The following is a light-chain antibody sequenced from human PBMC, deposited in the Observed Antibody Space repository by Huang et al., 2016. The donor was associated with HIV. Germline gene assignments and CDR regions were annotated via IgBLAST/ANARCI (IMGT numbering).Light chain of an antibody. Sequence: AIRITQSPSSLSASTGDRVTITCRASQGISSYLGWYQQEPGRAPRLRIYAASTLQSGVPSRFSGSGSGADFTLTISGLQSEDFATYYCQQYYTYPRTFGQGTKLEIK. CDR2: AAS. CDR3: QQYYTYPRT. J-gene: IGKJ1*01. V-gene: IGKV1-8*01. CDR1: QGISSY.